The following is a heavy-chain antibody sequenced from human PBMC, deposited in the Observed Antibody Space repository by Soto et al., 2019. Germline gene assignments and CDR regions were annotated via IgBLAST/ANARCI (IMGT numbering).Heavy chain of an antibody. Sequence: SQTLSLTSTVSGGSISSGGYYWSWIRQHPGKGLEWIGYIYYSGSTYYNTSLKSRVTKSVDTSKNQFSLKLSFVTAADMAVYYCASFYVRVGRSFDYWGQGTLVTSPQ. J-gene: IGHJ4*02. CDR3: ASFYVRVGRSFDY. D-gene: IGHD2-8*02. CDR1: GGSISSGGYY. V-gene: IGHV4-31*03. CDR2: IYYSGST.